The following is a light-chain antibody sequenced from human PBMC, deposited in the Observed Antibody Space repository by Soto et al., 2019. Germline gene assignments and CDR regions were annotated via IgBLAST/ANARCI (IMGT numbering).Light chain of an antibody. J-gene: IGKJ1*01. CDR1: QSVSSY. CDR2: DAS. Sequence: EIVLTQSPATLSLTAGERATLSCRASQSVSSYLAWYQQKPGQAPRLLIYDASNRATGIPARFSGSGSGTDFTLTISSLELEDFAVYYCQQRSNWPGTFGQGTKVEIK. V-gene: IGKV3-11*01. CDR3: QQRSNWPGT.